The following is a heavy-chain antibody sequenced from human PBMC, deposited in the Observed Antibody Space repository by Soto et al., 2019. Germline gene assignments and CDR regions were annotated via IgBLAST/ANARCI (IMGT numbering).Heavy chain of an antibody. CDR1: GFTFSLYP. V-gene: IGHV3-48*02. CDR3: ARVGRGFCSSSRCYTDGFDL. D-gene: IGHD2-2*01. CDR2: ISPSNTTI. Sequence: QLVESGGGLVQSGGSLRLSCAASGFTFSLYPMNWVRQAPGKGLEWLSYISPSNTTIYYADSVKGRFTISRDNAKDSLDLQMNGLRDDDTAVYYCARVGRGFCSSSRCYTDGFDLWGQGTVVTVST. J-gene: IGHJ3*01.